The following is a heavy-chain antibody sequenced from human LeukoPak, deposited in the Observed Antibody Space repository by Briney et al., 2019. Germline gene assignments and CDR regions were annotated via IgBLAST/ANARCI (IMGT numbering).Heavy chain of an antibody. CDR3: AARSGPDAFDI. Sequence: GESLKISCKGSGYDFTNYWISWVRQMPGKGLEWMGRIDPSDSYTNYSPSFQGHVTISADKSISTAYLQWSSLKASDTAMYYCAARSGPDAFDIWGQGTMVTVPS. CDR2: IDPSDSYT. CDR1: GYDFTNYW. D-gene: IGHD2-15*01. V-gene: IGHV5-10-1*01. J-gene: IGHJ3*02.